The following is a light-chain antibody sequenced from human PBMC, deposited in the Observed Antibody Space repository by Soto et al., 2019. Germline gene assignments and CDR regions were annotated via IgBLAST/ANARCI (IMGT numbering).Light chain of an antibody. CDR3: QQYGSSPLLT. V-gene: IGKV3-20*01. CDR1: QSVSSSY. CDR2: GAS. J-gene: IGKJ4*01. Sequence: EIVLTQSPGTLSLSPGERATLSCRASQSVSSSYLAWYQQKPGQAPRLLIYGASSRATGIPDRFSGSGSGTDFTLTISRLEPEDFAAYYCQQYGSSPLLTFGGGNKVEIK.